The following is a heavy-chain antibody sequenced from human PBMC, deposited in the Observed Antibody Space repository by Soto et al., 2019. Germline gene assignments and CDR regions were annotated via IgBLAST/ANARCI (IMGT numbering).Heavy chain of an antibody. Sequence: PXESLKISCKGSGCSFTSYWISWVRQVPGKGLEWMGRIDPSDSYTNYSPSFQGHVTISADKSISTAYLQWSSLEASDTAMYYCARVDGYNLWGSYGMDVWGQGSTVTVSS. D-gene: IGHD3-16*01. V-gene: IGHV5-10-1*01. J-gene: IGHJ6*02. CDR2: IDPSDSYT. CDR3: ARVDGYNLWGSYGMDV. CDR1: GCSFTSYW.